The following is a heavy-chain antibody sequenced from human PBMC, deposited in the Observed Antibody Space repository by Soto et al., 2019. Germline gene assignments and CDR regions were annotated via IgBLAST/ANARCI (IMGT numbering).Heavy chain of an antibody. V-gene: IGHV3-53*01. D-gene: IGHD1-1*01. CDR2: LYDVDGS. Sequence: DVQLVESGGGLIQPGESLRLSCAAFGLTVSGKKYVAWVSQAPGKGLEWVSALYDVDGSFYADSVKGRFTNSSDSSKTTVYLQMNGLRPDDTAVYYCASWHEREHAYDVWGQGTTVTVSS. CDR1: GLTVSGKKY. CDR3: ASWHEREHAYDV. J-gene: IGHJ3*01.